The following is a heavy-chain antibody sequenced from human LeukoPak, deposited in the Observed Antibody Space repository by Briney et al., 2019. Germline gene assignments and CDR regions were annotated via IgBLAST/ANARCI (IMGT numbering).Heavy chain of an antibody. Sequence: IPSETLSLTCAVYGGSFSGYYWSWIRQPPGKGLEWIGEINHSGSTNYNPSLKSRVTISVDTSKNQFSLRLSSVTAADTAVYYCARHKHYYDSSGYQSRRYNWFDPWGQGTLVTVSS. D-gene: IGHD3-22*01. CDR2: INHSGST. J-gene: IGHJ5*02. V-gene: IGHV4-34*01. CDR3: ARHKHYYDSSGYQSRRYNWFDP. CDR1: GGSFSGYY.